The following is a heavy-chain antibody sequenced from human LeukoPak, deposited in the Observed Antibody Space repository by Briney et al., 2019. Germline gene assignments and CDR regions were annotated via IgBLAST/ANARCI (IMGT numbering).Heavy chain of an antibody. D-gene: IGHD5-24*01. CDR3: ARDGEMATRDY. CDR2: VSSNEGT. Sequence: SSETLSLTCTVSGGSISSSGYYWGWIRQPPGKGLEWIGYVSSNEGTNYNPSLESRVTILLDTSKNQFSLKLSSVTAADTAVYYCARDGEMATRDYWGQGTLVTVSS. CDR1: GGSISSSGYY. V-gene: IGHV4-61*08. J-gene: IGHJ4*02.